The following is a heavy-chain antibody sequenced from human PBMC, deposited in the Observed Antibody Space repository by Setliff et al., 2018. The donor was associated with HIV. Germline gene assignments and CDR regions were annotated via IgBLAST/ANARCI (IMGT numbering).Heavy chain of an antibody. Sequence: ASVKVSCKASGYPFTTYSLHWVRQAPGQSLEWMGWINVGNGDTKYSQDLQGRITITRDTSANTAYMELSRLRSDDTAVYFCARGALLAVFDFDHWGHGTLVTGS. D-gene: IGHD3-10*01. CDR3: ARGALLAVFDFDH. J-gene: IGHJ4*01. CDR1: GYPFTTYS. V-gene: IGHV1-3*01. CDR2: INVGNGDT.